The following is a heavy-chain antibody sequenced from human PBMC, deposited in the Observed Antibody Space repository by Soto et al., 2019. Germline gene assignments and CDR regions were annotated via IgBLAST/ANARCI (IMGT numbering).Heavy chain of an antibody. CDR2: IIPILDIA. J-gene: IGHJ4*01. CDR1: GSTFSSYT. D-gene: IGHD3-10*01. Sequence: SVKVSCKASGSTFSSYTISWLGQAPGQGLEWIGRIIPILDIANYAQKFQGRVTNTAVKSTSTAYMELSSLGSEDTAVYYCASSGDGSGYYWGQGTLVTVSS. V-gene: IGHV1-69*02. CDR3: ASSGDGSGYY.